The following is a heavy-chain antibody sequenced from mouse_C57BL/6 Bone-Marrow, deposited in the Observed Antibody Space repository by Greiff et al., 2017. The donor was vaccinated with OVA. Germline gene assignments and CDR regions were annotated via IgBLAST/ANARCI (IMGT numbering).Heavy chain of an antibody. V-gene: IGHV1-15*01. J-gene: IGHJ2*01. Sequence: VQLQQSGAELVRPGASVTLSCKASGYTFTDYEMHWVKQTPVHGLEWIGAIDPETGGTAYNQKFKGKAILTADKSSSTAYMELRSLTSEDSAVYYCTREIRYTMVTHFDYWGQGTTLTVSS. D-gene: IGHD2-2*01. CDR1: GYTFTDYE. CDR2: IDPETGGT. CDR3: TREIRYTMVTHFDY.